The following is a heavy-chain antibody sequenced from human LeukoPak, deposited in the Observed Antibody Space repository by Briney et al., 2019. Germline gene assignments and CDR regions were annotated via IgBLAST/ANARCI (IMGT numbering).Heavy chain of an antibody. V-gene: IGHV1-24*01. CDR2: FDPEDGET. Sequence: GASVKVSCKASGYTFTSYYMHWVRQAPGKGLEWMGGFDPEDGETIYAQKFQGRVTMTEDTSTDTAYMELSSLRSEDTAVYYCATDRHSGYDPNHFDYWGQGTLVTVSS. J-gene: IGHJ4*02. D-gene: IGHD5-12*01. CDR3: ATDRHSGYDPNHFDY. CDR1: GYTFTSYY.